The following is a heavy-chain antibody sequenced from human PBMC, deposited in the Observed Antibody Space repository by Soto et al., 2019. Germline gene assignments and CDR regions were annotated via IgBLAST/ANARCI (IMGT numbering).Heavy chain of an antibody. D-gene: IGHD6-13*01. J-gene: IGHJ4*02. CDR1: GYTFASYG. Sequence: QVQLVQSGDEVKKPGASVKVSCKASGYTFASYGISWVRQAPGQGLEWMGWISAYNGNTNYAQNLQGRVTMTTDTSTSTAYMELRSLRSDDTAVYYCARPRYTNGWLTFDYWGQGTLVTVSS. V-gene: IGHV1-18*01. CDR3: ARPRYTNGWLTFDY. CDR2: ISAYNGNT.